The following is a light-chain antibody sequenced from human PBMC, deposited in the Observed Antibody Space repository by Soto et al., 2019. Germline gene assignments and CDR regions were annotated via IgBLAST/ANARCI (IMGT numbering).Light chain of an antibody. Sequence: EIVLTQSPATLSVSPGERASLSCRASQTVGSNLAWYQQKPGQTPRLLFYGVSTRAADIAARFSGSGSGTDFTLTISSLQSEDFAVYYCQQYNNWPITFGQGTRLEIK. V-gene: IGKV3-15*01. J-gene: IGKJ5*01. CDR2: GVS. CDR1: QTVGSN. CDR3: QQYNNWPIT.